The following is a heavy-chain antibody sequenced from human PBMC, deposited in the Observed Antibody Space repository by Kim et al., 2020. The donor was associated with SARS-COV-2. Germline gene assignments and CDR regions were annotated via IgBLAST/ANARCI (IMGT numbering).Heavy chain of an antibody. J-gene: IGHJ4*02. Sequence: SQTLSLTCAISGDRVSSNSVAWNWLRQSPSRGLEWLGRTYYRSKWYNGYAVSVKSRITINPDTSKNQFSLQLNSVTPEDTAVYYCAREEGAFDYWGQGTLVTVSS. V-gene: IGHV6-1*01. D-gene: IGHD3-16*01. CDR3: AREEGAFDY. CDR2: TYYRSKWYN. CDR1: GDRVSSNSVA.